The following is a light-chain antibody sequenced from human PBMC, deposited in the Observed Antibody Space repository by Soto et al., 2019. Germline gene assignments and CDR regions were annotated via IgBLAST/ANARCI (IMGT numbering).Light chain of an antibody. J-gene: IGKJ1*01. CDR3: QQYGSSPWT. Sequence: DIVLTHSPGTLSMSQGERATLSCRASQSVSSNYLGWYQQKPGQAPRLLIDAASSRATGIPDRFSGSGSGTDFTLTISSLEPEDFAVYFCQQYGSSPWTFGQGTKVDIK. V-gene: IGKV3-20*01. CDR1: QSVSSNY. CDR2: AAS.